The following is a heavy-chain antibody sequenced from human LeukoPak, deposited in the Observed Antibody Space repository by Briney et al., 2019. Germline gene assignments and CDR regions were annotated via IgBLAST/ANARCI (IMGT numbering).Heavy chain of an antibody. J-gene: IGHJ4*02. V-gene: IGHV4-4*07. CDR2: IHTSGRT. Sequence: SETLSHTCTVSGGSISGYYWSWIRQPAGKGLEWIGRIHTSGRTNYNPSLKSRVTMSVDTSKNQFSLKLSSLTAADTAVDYCARGDDSSGQGWWGQGTLVTVFS. D-gene: IGHD3-22*01. CDR1: GGSISGYY. CDR3: ARGDDSSGQGW.